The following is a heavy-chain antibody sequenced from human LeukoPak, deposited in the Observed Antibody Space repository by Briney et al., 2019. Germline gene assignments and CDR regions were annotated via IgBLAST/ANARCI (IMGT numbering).Heavy chain of an antibody. V-gene: IGHV3-30*04. CDR3: ARDEFDY. CDR2: ISYDGSNK. CDR1: GFTFSSYA. J-gene: IGHJ4*02. Sequence: GRSLRLSCAASGFTFSSYAMHWVRQAPGKGLEWVAVISYDGSNKYYADSVKGRFTISRDNSKNTLYLQMNSLRAEDTAVYYCARDEFDYWGQGTVVTVSS.